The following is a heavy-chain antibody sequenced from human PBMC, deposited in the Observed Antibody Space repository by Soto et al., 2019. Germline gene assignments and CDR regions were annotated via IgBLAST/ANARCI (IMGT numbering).Heavy chain of an antibody. V-gene: IGHV1-18*01. J-gene: IGHJ4*02. D-gene: IGHD6-6*01. CDR1: GYTFTNYG. CDR2: ISAYNGVT. Sequence: QVQLVQSGTEVKIPGASVKVSCKTSGYTFTNYGFIWVRQAPGQGLELMGWISAYNGVTKLPQNFQGRLTLTTDTSTSTASTELRSLRSDDTAVYYCARVASCRPGDYWGQGTLVTVSS. CDR3: ARVASCRPGDY.